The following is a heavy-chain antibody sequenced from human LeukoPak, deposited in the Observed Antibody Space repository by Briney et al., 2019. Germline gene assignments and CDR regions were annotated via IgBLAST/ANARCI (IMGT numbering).Heavy chain of an antibody. J-gene: IGHJ4*02. Sequence: QPGRSLRLSCAASGFTSSTFSMNWTRQAPGKTMEWVSYISSSSSSIYYADSVKGRFTISRDSAKNSLYLQMNGLRDEDTAVYYCARHLYRAFDYWGQGTLVTVSS. CDR1: GFTSSTFS. D-gene: IGHD1-26*01. CDR3: ARHLYRAFDY. V-gene: IGHV3-48*02. CDR2: ISSSSSSI.